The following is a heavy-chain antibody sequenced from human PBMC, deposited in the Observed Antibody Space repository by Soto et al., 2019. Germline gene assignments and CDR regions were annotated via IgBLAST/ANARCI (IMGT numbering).Heavy chain of an antibody. CDR3: ARDHSSSSGLDY. V-gene: IGHV3-33*01. Sequence: QVQLVESGGGVVQPGRSLRLSCAASGFTFSSYGMHWVRQAPGKGLEWVAVIWYDGSNKYYADSVKGRFTISRDNSKNTLYLQMNSLRAEDTAVYYCARDHSSSSGLDYWGPGTLVTVSS. J-gene: IGHJ4*02. CDR1: GFTFSSYG. D-gene: IGHD6-6*01. CDR2: IWYDGSNK.